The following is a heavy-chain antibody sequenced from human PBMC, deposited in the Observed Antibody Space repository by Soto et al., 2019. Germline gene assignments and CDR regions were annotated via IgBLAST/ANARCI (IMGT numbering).Heavy chain of an antibody. D-gene: IGHD6-19*01. CDR1: GGSFSGYY. Sequence: LSLTCAVYGGSFSGYYWSWIRQPPGKGLEWIGEINHSGSTNYNPSLKSRVTISVDTSKNQFSLKLSSVTAADTAVYYCARAPSSGWTLEYFQHWGQGTLVTVSS. CDR3: ARAPSSGWTLEYFQH. V-gene: IGHV4-34*01. CDR2: INHSGST. J-gene: IGHJ1*01.